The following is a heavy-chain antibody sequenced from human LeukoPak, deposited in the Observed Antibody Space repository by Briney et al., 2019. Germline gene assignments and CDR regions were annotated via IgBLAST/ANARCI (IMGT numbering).Heavy chain of an antibody. V-gene: IGHV1-69*13. CDR2: IIPIFGTA. CDR1: GGTLSSYA. J-gene: IGHJ6*03. D-gene: IGHD2-15*01. CDR3: ASWVGGYYYYMDV. Sequence: SVKVSCKASGGTLSSYAISWVRQAPGQGLEWMGGIIPIFGTANYAQKFQGRVTITADESTSTAYMELSSLRSEDTAVYYCASWVGGYYYYMDVWGKGTTVTVSS.